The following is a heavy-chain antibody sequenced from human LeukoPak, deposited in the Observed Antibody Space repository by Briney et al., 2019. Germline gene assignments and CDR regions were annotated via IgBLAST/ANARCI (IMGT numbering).Heavy chain of an antibody. Sequence: SETLSLTCAVYGGSFSGYDWSWIRQPPGKGLEWIGEINHSGSTNYNPSLKSRVTISVDTSKNQFSLKLSSVTAADTAVYYCARRRGIAARPGYFDYWGQGTLVTVSS. J-gene: IGHJ4*02. V-gene: IGHV4-34*01. D-gene: IGHD6-6*01. CDR2: INHSGST. CDR1: GGSFSGYD. CDR3: ARRRGIAARPGYFDY.